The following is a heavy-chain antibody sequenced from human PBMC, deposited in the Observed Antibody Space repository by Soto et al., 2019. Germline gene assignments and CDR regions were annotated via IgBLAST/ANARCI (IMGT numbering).Heavy chain of an antibody. J-gene: IGHJ6*01. CDR3: ARDYSSSSPLYYYYYGIDV. CDR2: LKQDGSEK. D-gene: IGHD6-6*01. Sequence: EVQLVESGGGLVQPGGSLRLSCAASGFTFSRYWMSWVRQAPGKGLEWVANLKQDGSEKDYVDSVKGRFTISRDNAKNSLYLQMNSLRAEDTAVYYCARDYSSSSPLYYYYYGIDVWGQGTTVTVSS. V-gene: IGHV3-7*05. CDR1: GFTFSRYW.